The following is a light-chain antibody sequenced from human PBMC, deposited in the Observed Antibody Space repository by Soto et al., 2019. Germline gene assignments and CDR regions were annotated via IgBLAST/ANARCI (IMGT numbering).Light chain of an antibody. CDR3: AAWDDSLSAYVV. CDR2: RNN. V-gene: IGLV1-47*01. CDR1: SSNIGSNY. Sequence: QLVLTQPPSASGTPGQRVTISCSGSSSNIGSNYVYWYLQFPGTAPKLLIYRNNQRPSGVPDRFSGSKSGTSASLAISGLRSEDEADYYCAAWDDSLSAYVVFGGGTQLTVL. J-gene: IGLJ7*01.